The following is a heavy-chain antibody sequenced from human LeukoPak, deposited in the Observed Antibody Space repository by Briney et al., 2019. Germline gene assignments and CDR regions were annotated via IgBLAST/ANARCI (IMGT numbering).Heavy chain of an antibody. D-gene: IGHD6-13*01. V-gene: IGHV3-21*01. CDR3: ARSGYSSSWLAY. CDR2: ISSSSYI. Sequence: GGSLRLSCAASGFTFSSYSMNWVRQAPGKGLEWVSSISSSSYIYYADSVKGRFTISRDNAKNSLYLQMNSLRAEDTAVYYCARSGYSSSWLAYWGQGTLVTVSS. J-gene: IGHJ4*02. CDR1: GFTFSSYS.